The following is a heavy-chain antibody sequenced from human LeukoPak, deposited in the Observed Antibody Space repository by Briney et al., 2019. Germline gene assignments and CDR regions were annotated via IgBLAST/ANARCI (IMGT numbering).Heavy chain of an antibody. J-gene: IGHJ3*02. CDR3: ARDRSDYYDSTDDAFDI. CDR1: GGTFSSYA. V-gene: IGHV1-69*05. CDR2: IIPIFGTA. Sequence: SVKVSCKASGGTFSSYAISWVRQAPGQGLEWMGGIIPIFGTANYAQKFQGRVTITTDESTSIAYMELSSLRSEDTAVYYCARDRSDYYDSTDDAFDIWGQGTMVTVSS. D-gene: IGHD3-22*01.